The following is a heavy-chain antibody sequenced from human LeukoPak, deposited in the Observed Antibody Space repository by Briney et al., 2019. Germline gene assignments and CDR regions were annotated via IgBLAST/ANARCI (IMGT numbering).Heavy chain of an antibody. V-gene: IGHV3-23*01. Sequence: GGSLRLSCATSGFSFSSYAMSWVRQAPGKGLEWVSTMSSSDDGRYYAASVRGRFTISRDTSRSTLYLQMNSLRAEDAAVYYCAKAPVTSCRGAFCYPFDYWGQGTLVTVSS. D-gene: IGHD2-15*01. CDR2: MSSSDDGR. J-gene: IGHJ4*02. CDR1: GFSFSSYA. CDR3: AKAPVTSCRGAFCYPFDY.